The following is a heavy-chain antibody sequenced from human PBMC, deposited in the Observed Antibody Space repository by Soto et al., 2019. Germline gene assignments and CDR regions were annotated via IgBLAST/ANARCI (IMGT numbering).Heavy chain of an antibody. CDR3: AKDGIALVRDPLGNWFDS. Sequence: QVQLVESGGGVVQPGRSLRLSCEASGFTFRSYGMHWVRQAPGKGLEWVAITSYDGSTKYYADSVKGRFTISIDNSKDTLHLQMDSLRAEDTAVYYCAKDGIALVRDPLGNWFDSWGQGTLVTVSS. V-gene: IGHV3-30*18. J-gene: IGHJ5*01. CDR1: GFTFRSYG. D-gene: IGHD3-10*01. CDR2: TSYDGSTK.